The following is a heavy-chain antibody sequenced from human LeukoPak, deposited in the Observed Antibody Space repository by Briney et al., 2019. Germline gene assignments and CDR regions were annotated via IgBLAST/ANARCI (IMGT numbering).Heavy chain of an antibody. V-gene: IGHV4-39*01. D-gene: IGHD5-12*01. CDR3: ARQQNRGYGLPFDY. CDR2: IYYSGNT. Sequence: SETLSLTCTVSGGSISSSSYYWGWIRQPPGKGLEWIGSIYYSGNTYYNPSLKSRVTISVDTSKNQFSLKLSSVTAADTAVYYCARQQNRGYGLPFDYWGQGTLVAVSS. CDR1: GGSISSSSYY. J-gene: IGHJ4*02.